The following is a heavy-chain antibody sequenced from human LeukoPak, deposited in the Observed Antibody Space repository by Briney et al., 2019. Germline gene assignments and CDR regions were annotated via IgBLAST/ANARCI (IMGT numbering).Heavy chain of an antibody. CDR1: GYTFTGYY. V-gene: IGHV7-4-1*02. Sequence: ASVKVSCKASGYTFTGYYMHWVRQAPGQGLEWMGWINTNTGNPTYAQGFTGRFVFSLDTSVSTAYLQISSLKAEDTAVYYCARNGDGDHSDYWGQGTLVTVSS. CDR3: ARNGDGDHSDY. J-gene: IGHJ4*02. D-gene: IGHD4-17*01. CDR2: INTNTGNP.